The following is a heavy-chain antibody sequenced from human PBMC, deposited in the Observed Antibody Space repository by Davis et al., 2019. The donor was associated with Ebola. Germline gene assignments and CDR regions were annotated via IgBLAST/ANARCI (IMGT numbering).Heavy chain of an antibody. D-gene: IGHD6-13*01. V-gene: IGHV1-46*01. CDR3: AREGGYSSSWYGGAFDI. Sequence: AASVKVSCKASRNTFTTYYMHWVRQAPGQGLEWMGIINPSGGSTTYAQKFQGRVTMTRDTSASTAYMELSSLRSEDTAVYYCAREGGYSSSWYGGAFDIWGQGTMVTVSS. CDR2: INPSGGST. CDR1: RNTFTTYY. J-gene: IGHJ3*02.